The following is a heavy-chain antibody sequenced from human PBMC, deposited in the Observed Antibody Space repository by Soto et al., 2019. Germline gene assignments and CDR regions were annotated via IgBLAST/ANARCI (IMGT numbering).Heavy chain of an antibody. V-gene: IGHV3-23*01. J-gene: IGHJ4*02. D-gene: IGHD6-19*01. CDR3: ASRSSGWYFDY. Sequence: EVQLLESGGGLVQPGGSLRLSCAASGFTFSSYAMSWVRQAPGKGLEWVSVISGSGGSTYYADSVKGRFTISRDNSKITLYLQMNSLRAEDTAVYYCASRSSGWYFDYWGQGTLVTVSS. CDR1: GFTFSSYA. CDR2: ISGSGGST.